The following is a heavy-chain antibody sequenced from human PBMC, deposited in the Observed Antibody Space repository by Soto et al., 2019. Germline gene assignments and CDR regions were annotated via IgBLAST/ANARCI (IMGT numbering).Heavy chain of an antibody. J-gene: IGHJ4*02. CDR1: GFTVSSNY. CDR3: ARKYSGYAAFDY. D-gene: IGHD5-12*01. Sequence: PGGSLSLSCAASGFTVSSNYMSWVRQAPGKGLEWVSVIYSGGSTYYADSVKGRFTISRDNSKNTLYLQMNSLRAEDTAVYYCARKYSGYAAFDYWGQGTLVTVSS. CDR2: IYSGGST. V-gene: IGHV3-66*01.